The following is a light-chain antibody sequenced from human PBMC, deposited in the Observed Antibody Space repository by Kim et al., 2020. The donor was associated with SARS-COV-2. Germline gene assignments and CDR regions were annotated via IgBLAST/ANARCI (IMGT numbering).Light chain of an antibody. CDR1: SSDVGNYDL. J-gene: IGLJ2*01. CDR3: CSYVDYSTMI. CDR2: EVT. Sequence: GQSITISCTGTSSDVGNYDLVSWYQHHPGKVPKLIISEVTKRPSGLSDRFSGSKSGNTASLTISGLQTEDEGDYYCCSYVDYSTMIFGGGTQLTVL. V-gene: IGLV2-23*02.